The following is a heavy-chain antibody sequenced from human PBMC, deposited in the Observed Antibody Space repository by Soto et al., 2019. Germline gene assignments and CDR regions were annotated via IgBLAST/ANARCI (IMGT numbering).Heavy chain of an antibody. V-gene: IGHV3-30-3*01. CDR3: ANRAATRYFDWSGWDY. CDR2: ISYDGSNK. J-gene: IGHJ4*02. CDR1: GFTFSSYA. Sequence: GGSLRLSCAASGFTFSSYAMHWVRQAPGKGLEWVVVISYDGSNKYYADSVKGRFTISRDNSKNTLYLQMNSLRAEDTAVYYCANRAATRYFDWSGWDYWGQGTLVTVSS. D-gene: IGHD3-9*01.